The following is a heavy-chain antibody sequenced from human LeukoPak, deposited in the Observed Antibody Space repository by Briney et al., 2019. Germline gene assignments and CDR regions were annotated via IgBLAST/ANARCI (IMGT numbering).Heavy chain of an antibody. CDR1: GFTLSNNH. CDR3: ARDRSGYDY. D-gene: IGHD5-12*01. CDR2: IYTGGST. V-gene: IGHV3-53*01. Sequence: GGSLRLSCAASGFTLSNNHMSWVRQAPGKGLEWVSVIYTGGSTYYADSVKGRFTISRDNSKNTLYLQMNSLRAEDTAMYYCARDRSGYDYWGQGTLVTVSS. J-gene: IGHJ4*02.